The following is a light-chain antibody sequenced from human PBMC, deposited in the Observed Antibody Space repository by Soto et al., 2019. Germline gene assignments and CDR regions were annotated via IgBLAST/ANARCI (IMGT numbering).Light chain of an antibody. CDR3: SSFTTNRLYV. CDR2: GVR. V-gene: IGLV2-14*01. CDR1: PTDIGGYEY. Sequence: QSALTQPPSVSGSPGQSIAISCTGNPTDIGGYEYVSWYQQHPGKAPRLLIHGVRNRPPGISSRFSGSKSGLTASLTISGLQAEDEADYYCSSFTTNRLYVFGPGTKVTVL. J-gene: IGLJ1*01.